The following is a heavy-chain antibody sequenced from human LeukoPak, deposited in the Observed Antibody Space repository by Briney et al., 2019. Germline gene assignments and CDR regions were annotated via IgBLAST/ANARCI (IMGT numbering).Heavy chain of an antibody. Sequence: SETLSLTCTVSGGSISSYYWSWIRQPPGKGLEWIGYIYYSGSTNYNPSLKSRVTISVDTSKNQFSLKLSSVIAADTAVYYCAREILLWFGEESWFDPWGQGTLVTVSS. CDR2: IYYSGST. D-gene: IGHD3-10*01. V-gene: IGHV4-59*01. CDR1: GGSISSYY. CDR3: AREILLWFGEESWFDP. J-gene: IGHJ5*02.